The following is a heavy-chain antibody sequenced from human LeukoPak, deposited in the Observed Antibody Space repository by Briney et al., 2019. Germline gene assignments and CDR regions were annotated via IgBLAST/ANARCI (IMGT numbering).Heavy chain of an antibody. V-gene: IGHV3-21*01. D-gene: IGHD4-23*01. CDR3: ASVYGGNFAVYFDY. CDR1: GFTFSSYS. J-gene: IGHJ4*02. Sequence: GGSLRLSCAASGFTFSSYSMNWVRQAPGKGLEWVSSISSSSSYIYYADSVKGRFTISRDNAKNSLYLQMNSLRAEDTAVYYCASVYGGNFAVYFDYWGQGTLVTVSS. CDR2: ISSSSSYI.